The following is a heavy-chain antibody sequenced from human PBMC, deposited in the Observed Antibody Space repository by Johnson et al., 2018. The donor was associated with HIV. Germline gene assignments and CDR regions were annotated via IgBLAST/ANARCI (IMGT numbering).Heavy chain of an antibody. J-gene: IGHJ3*01. Sequence: QVQLVESGGGVVQPGTSLRLSCAASGFTFSTYDMYWVRQAPGKGLEWVAVARFDEVSKYYIDSVKGRFTISRDNSKNTLYLQMNNLRAEDTSVYYCAKDFGSSSWHAFDVWGQGTMVTVSS. V-gene: IGHV3-33*06. CDR2: ARFDEVSK. D-gene: IGHD6-13*01. CDR3: AKDFGSSSWHAFDV. CDR1: GFTFSTYD.